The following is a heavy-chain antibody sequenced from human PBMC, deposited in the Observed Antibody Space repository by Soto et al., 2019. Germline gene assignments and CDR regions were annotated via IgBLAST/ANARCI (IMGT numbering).Heavy chain of an antibody. CDR1: GDSVSSNSAA. J-gene: IGHJ3*02. D-gene: IGHD3-22*01. Sequence: SQTLSLTCAISGDSVSSNSAAWNWIRQSPSRGLEWLGRTYYRSKWYNDYAVSVKSRITINPDTSKNQFSLQLNSVTPEDTAVYYCVRDSSDYESSGYYSHAFDIWGQGTMVTVSS. CDR2: TYYRSKWYN. V-gene: IGHV6-1*01. CDR3: VRDSSDYESSGYYSHAFDI.